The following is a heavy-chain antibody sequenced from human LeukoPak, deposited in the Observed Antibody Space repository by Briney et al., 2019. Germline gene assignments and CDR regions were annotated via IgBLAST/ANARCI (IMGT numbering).Heavy chain of an antibody. CDR3: ARAEMTTITYPDY. CDR2: ITSSSSHV. V-gene: IGHV3-21*01. D-gene: IGHD5-24*01. CDR1: GFTFSSYS. Sequence: GGSLRLSCAASGFTFSSYSMNWVRQAPGTGLEWVSSITSSSSHVYYADSVKGRFTISRDNAKNSLYLQMNSLKAEDTAVYYCARAEMTTITYPDYWGQGTPVTVSS. J-gene: IGHJ4*02.